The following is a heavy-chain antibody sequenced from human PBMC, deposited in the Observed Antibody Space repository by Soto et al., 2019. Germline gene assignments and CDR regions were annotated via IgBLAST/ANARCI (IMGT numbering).Heavy chain of an antibody. J-gene: IGHJ4*02. CDR2: ISGDGYGT. CDR1: TFTFSNYA. D-gene: IGHD2-15*01. Sequence: EVQLLESGGGLVQPGGSLRLSCAASTFTFSNYAMTWVRQAPGKRLEWVSSISGDGYGTFYADSVKGRFTISRDNSKNTLYLQMNSLTAEDTALYYCAKDLQGSVADYFDYWGQGTLVSVSS. CDR3: AKDLQGSVADYFDY. V-gene: IGHV3-23*01.